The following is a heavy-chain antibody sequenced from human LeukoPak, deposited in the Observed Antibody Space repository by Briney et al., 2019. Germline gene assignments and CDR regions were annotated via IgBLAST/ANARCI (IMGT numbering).Heavy chain of an antibody. D-gene: IGHD3-22*01. Sequence: SETLSLTCAVSGYSISSGYYWGWIRQPPGKGLEWIGSIYHSGSTYYNPSLKSRVTISVDTSKNQFSLKLSSVTAADTAVYYCARAPYDSSGYYPFDYWGQGTLVTVSS. J-gene: IGHJ4*02. CDR2: IYHSGST. V-gene: IGHV4-38-2*01. CDR3: ARAPYDSSGYYPFDY. CDR1: GYSISSGYY.